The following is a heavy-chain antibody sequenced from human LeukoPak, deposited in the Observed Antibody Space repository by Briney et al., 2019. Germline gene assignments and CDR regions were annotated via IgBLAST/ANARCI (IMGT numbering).Heavy chain of an antibody. Sequence: PGGSLRLSCAASGFTFSSYSMNWVRQAPGKGLEWVSYISSSSSTIYYADSVKGRFTISRDNAKNSLYLQMNSLRAEDTAVYYCARSLTNYYDSSGYSFDYWGQGTLVTVSS. D-gene: IGHD3-22*01. CDR2: ISSSSSTI. V-gene: IGHV3-48*04. J-gene: IGHJ4*02. CDR3: ARSLTNYYDSSGYSFDY. CDR1: GFTFSSYS.